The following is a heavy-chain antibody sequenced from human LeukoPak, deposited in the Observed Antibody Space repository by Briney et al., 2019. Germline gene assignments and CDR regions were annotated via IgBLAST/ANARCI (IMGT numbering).Heavy chain of an antibody. CDR1: GFIFCRYW. D-gene: IGHD1-26*01. CDR2: IKKDGSEK. J-gene: IGHJ4*02. V-gene: IGHV3-7*05. CDR3: AREQWELPRGTYYFDY. Sequence: GGSLRLSCAASGFIFCRYWMSWVRQAPGKGLEWVANIKKDGSEKYYVDSVEGRLTISRDNAKNSLYLQMNSLRAEDTAVYYCAREQWELPRGTYYFDYWGQGTLVSVSS.